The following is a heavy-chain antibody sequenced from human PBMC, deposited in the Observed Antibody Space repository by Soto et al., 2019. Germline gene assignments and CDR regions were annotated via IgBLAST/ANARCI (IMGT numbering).Heavy chain of an antibody. Sequence: GGSLRLSCAASRFTFSNYWMHWVRQAPGKGLVWVSRINSDGSGTSYADSVKGRFTISRDNAKNTLYVQMNSLRAEDTAVYYCAIPKGAAGPPIPWGQGTLVTVSS. D-gene: IGHD6-19*01. CDR1: RFTFSNYW. J-gene: IGHJ5*02. CDR3: AIPKGAAGPPIP. CDR2: INSDGSGT. V-gene: IGHV3-74*01.